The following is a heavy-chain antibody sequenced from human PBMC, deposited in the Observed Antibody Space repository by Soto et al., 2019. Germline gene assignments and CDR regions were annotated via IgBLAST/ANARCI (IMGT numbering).Heavy chain of an antibody. CDR3: ARSPIAYDAFDI. CDR1: GGTFSSYA. Sequence: SVKVSCKASGGTFSSYAISWVRQAPGQGLEWMGGIIPIFGTANYAQKFQGRVTITADKSTSTAYMELSSLRSEDTAVYYCARSPIAYDAFDIWGQGTMVTVSS. V-gene: IGHV1-69*06. D-gene: IGHD6-13*01. CDR2: IIPIFGTA. J-gene: IGHJ3*02.